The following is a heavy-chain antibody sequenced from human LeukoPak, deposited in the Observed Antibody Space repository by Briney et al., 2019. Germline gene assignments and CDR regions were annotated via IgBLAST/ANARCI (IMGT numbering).Heavy chain of an antibody. CDR2: VTSSGRTP. J-gene: IGHJ4*02. V-gene: IGHV3-23*01. Sequence: GGSLRLSCEASGFTFNTHAMSWVRQAPGKGLEWVASVTSSGRTPYYADSVKGRFTISRDNSKNTLYLQMNSLRGEDTAVYYCAKGRPNFYETSGSYYKIKGDFWGQGSLVTVSS. CDR1: GFTFNTHA. CDR3: AKGRPNFYETSGSYYKIKGDF. D-gene: IGHD3-10*01.